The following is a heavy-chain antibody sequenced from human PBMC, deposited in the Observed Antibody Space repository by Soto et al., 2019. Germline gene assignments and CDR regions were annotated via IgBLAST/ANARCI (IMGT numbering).Heavy chain of an antibody. J-gene: IGHJ4*02. Sequence: GASVKVSCKASGGTFSSNAISWVRQAPGQGLEWMGGIIPICGTANYAQKFQGRVTMTRDTSTSTVYMELSSLRSEDTAVYYCARGQQLLYHWGQGTLVTVSS. CDR3: ARGQQLLYH. CDR1: GGTFSSNA. V-gene: IGHV1-69*05. D-gene: IGHD2-2*02. CDR2: IIPICGTA.